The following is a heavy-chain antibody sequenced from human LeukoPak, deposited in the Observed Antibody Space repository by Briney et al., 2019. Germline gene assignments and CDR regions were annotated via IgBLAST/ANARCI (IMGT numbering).Heavy chain of an antibody. J-gene: IGHJ6*02. D-gene: IGHD3-16*01. CDR2: IIPILGIA. CDR1: GGTFSSYA. V-gene: IGHV1-69*04. CDR3: ARGASWGHYYGMDV. Sequence: GSSVKVSCKASGGTFSSYAISWVRQAPGQGLEWMGRIIPILGIANYAQKFQGRVTITADKSTSTAYMELSSLRSEDTAVYYCARGASWGHYYGMDVWGQGTTVTVSS.